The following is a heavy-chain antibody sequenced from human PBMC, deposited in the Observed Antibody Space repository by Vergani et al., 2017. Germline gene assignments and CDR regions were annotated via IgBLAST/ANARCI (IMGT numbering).Heavy chain of an antibody. CDR2: IMPDGSAT. CDR1: GFTFSDFW. J-gene: IGHJ3*02. Sequence: EVLLVESGGGLVQPGESLRLSCTASGFTFSDFWMTWVRQVPGKGLEWVANIMPDGSATMYADSLRGRFSISRDNAKNSLHLHMSSLRVEDTAVYFCAKSGFVGAFETWVQGTMVTVSS. D-gene: IGHD6-6*01. CDR3: AKSGFVGAFET. V-gene: IGHV3-7*01.